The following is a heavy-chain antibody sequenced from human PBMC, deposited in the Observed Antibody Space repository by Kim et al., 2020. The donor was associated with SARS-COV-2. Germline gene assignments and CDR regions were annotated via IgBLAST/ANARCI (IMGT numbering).Heavy chain of an antibody. J-gene: IGHJ4*02. CDR3: ARGSSGWTRNFDY. D-gene: IGHD6-19*01. Sequence: HPSLKSRVTISVDTSKNQFSLKLSSVTAADTAVYYCARGSSGWTRNFDYWGQGTLVTVSS. V-gene: IGHV4-59*09.